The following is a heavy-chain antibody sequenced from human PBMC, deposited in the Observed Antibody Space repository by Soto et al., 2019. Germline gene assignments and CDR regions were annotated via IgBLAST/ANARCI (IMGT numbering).Heavy chain of an antibody. J-gene: IGHJ4*02. CDR2: ISGSGGST. CDR1: GFTFSSYG. CDR3: AKASAPGGTYFPLWF. V-gene: IGHV3-23*01. Sequence: LRLSCAASGFTFSSYGMSWVRQAPGKGLEWVSSISGSGGSTYYADSVKGRFTISRDNSKNTLYLQMNSLRAEDTAVYYCAKASAPGGTYFPLWFWGQGTLVTVSS. D-gene: IGHD1-26*01.